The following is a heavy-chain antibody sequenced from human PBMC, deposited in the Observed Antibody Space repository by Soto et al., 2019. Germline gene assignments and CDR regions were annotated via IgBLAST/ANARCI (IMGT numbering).Heavy chain of an antibody. CDR1: GGSISSSSYY. D-gene: IGHD3-22*01. CDR2: IYYSGST. J-gene: IGHJ5*02. Sequence: QLQLQESGPGLVKPSETLSLTCTVSGGSISSSSYYWGWIRQPPGKGLEWIGSIYYSGSTYYNPSIKSRVTISVDTSKNQFSLKLSSVTAADTAVYYCARQGGSYYYDSSGTNWFDPWGQGTLVTVSS. CDR3: ARQGGSYYYDSSGTNWFDP. V-gene: IGHV4-39*01.